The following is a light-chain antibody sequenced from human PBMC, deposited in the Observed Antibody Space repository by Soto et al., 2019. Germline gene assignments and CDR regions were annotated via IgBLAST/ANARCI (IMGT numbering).Light chain of an antibody. V-gene: IGKV3-15*01. CDR2: SAS. CDR1: QSISDT. CDR3: QQYNSWPWT. J-gene: IGKJ1*01. Sequence: EIVMTQSPATLSVSPGGRATLSCRASQSISDTLAWYQQKPGQAPRLLIYSASRRATGFPGRFSGSGSGTDFTLTISSLQSEDLAVYYCQQYNSWPWTFGHGTKVEIK.